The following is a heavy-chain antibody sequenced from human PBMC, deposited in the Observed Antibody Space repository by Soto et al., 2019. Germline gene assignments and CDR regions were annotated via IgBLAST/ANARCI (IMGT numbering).Heavy chain of an antibody. CDR3: AQISYCGVDCSTYY. Sequence: LRLSCAASGLTFSYYAMTWVRQAPWRGLEWVSSFGSDISGGAGTTYYADSVKGRFTISRDNSKNTLFLHVNSLRAEDTAVYFCAQISYCGVDCSTYYWGQGTLVTVSS. CDR2: FGSDISGGAGTT. CDR1: GLTFSYYA. J-gene: IGHJ4*02. V-gene: IGHV3-23*01. D-gene: IGHD2-21*02.